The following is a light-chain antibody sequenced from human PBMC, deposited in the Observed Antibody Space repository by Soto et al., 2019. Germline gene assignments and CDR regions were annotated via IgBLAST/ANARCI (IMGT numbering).Light chain of an antibody. CDR2: DAS. Sequence: EIVLTPSPATPSLYPGERATLSCRASQSVSSYLAWYQQKPGQAPRLLIYDASNRATGIPARFSGSGSGTDFTLTISSLEPEDFAVYYCQQRSNWPWTFGQGTKV. V-gene: IGKV3-11*01. CDR3: QQRSNWPWT. CDR1: QSVSSY. J-gene: IGKJ1*01.